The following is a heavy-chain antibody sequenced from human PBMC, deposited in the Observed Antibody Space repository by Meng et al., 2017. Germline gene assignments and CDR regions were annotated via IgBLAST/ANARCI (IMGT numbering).Heavy chain of an antibody. CDR3: ARVLRDGYNLGY. V-gene: IGHV1-69*01. CDR1: GGTFSSYA. CDR2: IIPIFGTA. Sequence: RLVQSGHEFKKPGSSVKVSCKASGGTFSSYAISWVRQAPGQGLEWMGGIIPIFGTANYAQKFQGRVTITADESTSTAYMELSSLRSEDTAVYYCARVLRDGYNLGYWGQGTLVTVSS. D-gene: IGHD5-24*01. J-gene: IGHJ4*02.